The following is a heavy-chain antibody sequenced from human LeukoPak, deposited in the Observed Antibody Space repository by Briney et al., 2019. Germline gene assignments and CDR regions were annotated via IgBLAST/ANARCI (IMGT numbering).Heavy chain of an antibody. Sequence: SVKVSCKASGGTFSSYAISWVRQAPGQGGEWMGRIIPILGIANYAQKFQGRVTITADKSTSTAYMELSSLRSEDTAVYYCARAPSGWYFDWGQGTLVTVSS. J-gene: IGHJ4*02. CDR1: GGTFSSYA. D-gene: IGHD6-19*01. V-gene: IGHV1-69*04. CDR3: ARAPSGWYFD. CDR2: IIPILGIA.